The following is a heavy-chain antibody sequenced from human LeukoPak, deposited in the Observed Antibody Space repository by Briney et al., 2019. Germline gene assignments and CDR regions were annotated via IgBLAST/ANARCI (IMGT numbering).Heavy chain of an antibody. CDR3: AREGCSGGSCYQLYYFDY. CDR1: GFTFSSYA. V-gene: IGHV3-30*04. J-gene: IGHJ4*02. Sequence: GGSLRLSCAASGFTFSSYAMHWVRQAPGKGLEWVAVISYDGSNKYYADSVKGRFTISRDNSKNTLYLQMNSLRAEDTGVYYCAREGCSGGSCYQLYYFDYWGQGTLVTVSS. D-gene: IGHD2-15*01. CDR2: ISYDGSNK.